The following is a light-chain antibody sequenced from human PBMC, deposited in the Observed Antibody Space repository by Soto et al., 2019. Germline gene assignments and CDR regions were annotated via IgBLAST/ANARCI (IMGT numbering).Light chain of an antibody. CDR2: DAS. CDR1: QDIRRY. CDR3: QQYNGLPTWT. J-gene: IGKJ1*01. Sequence: DIQLTQSPTFLSASAGDRVSITCRASQDIRRYLVWYQQKPGKAPNLLIYDASSLQTGVPSRFSGSGSGTEFTLTISSLQPDDSATYYCQQYNGLPTWTFGQGTKVEMK. V-gene: IGKV1-9*01.